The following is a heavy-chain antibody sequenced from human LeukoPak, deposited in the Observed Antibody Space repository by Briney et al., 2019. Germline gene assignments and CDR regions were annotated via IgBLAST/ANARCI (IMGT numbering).Heavy chain of an antibody. Sequence: PGGSLRLSCAASGFTFSSYWMSWVRQAPGKGLEWVANIKQDGSEKYYVDSVKGRFTISRDNAKNSLYLQMNSLRAEDTAVYYCARAGGIQLWSHQNVQYYFDYWGQGTLVTVSS. D-gene: IGHD5-18*01. CDR3: ARAGGIQLWSHQNVQYYFDY. J-gene: IGHJ4*02. CDR2: IKQDGSEK. CDR1: GFTFSSYW. V-gene: IGHV3-7*01.